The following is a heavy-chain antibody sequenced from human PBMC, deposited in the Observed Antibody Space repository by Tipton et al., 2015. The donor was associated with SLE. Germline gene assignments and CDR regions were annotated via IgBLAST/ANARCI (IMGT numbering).Heavy chain of an antibody. J-gene: IGHJ4*02. CDR3: AKSSSSRDLYFDH. CDR2: IYSGGST. V-gene: IGHV3-53*01. D-gene: IGHD2-2*01. CDR1: GNTFKNHY. Sequence: QLVQSGAEVKHPGASVKISCKASGNTFKNHYMHWVRQAPGHGLEWVSVIYSGGSTYYADSVKGRFTISRDNSKNTLYLQMNSLRAEDTAVYYCAKSSSSRDLYFDHWGQGALVTVSS.